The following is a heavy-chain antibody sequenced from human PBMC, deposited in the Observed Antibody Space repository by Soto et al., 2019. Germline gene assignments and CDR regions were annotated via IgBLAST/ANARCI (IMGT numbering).Heavy chain of an antibody. V-gene: IGHV4-4*02. CDR1: GGSLSRSNW. D-gene: IGHD6-19*01. Sequence: SATLSLTCTGSGGSLSRSNWWSWVRQPPGKALEWLGEIFYSGSTKYNPSLNSRVTISADQSKNHLSLRLSSVTAADTAVYYGARVGSSGWLPDEWGQG. CDR3: ARVGSSGWLPDE. J-gene: IGHJ1*01. CDR2: IFYSGST.